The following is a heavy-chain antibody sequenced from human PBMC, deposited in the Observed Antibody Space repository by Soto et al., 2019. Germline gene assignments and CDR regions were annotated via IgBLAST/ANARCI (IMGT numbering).Heavy chain of an antibody. CDR2: IYWDDVK. Sequence: ITLKESGPTLVKPTQTLTLTCTLSGFSLSTSGVGVGWIRQSPGKALEWLAVIYWDDVKHYSPSLERRLTITKDTSESEVVLTMTNMDPVDSATYYCAHIGPGDYVLDYWGQGILVTVS. CDR3: AHIGPGDYVLDY. D-gene: IGHD4-17*01. V-gene: IGHV2-5*02. J-gene: IGHJ4*02. CDR1: GFSLSTSGVG.